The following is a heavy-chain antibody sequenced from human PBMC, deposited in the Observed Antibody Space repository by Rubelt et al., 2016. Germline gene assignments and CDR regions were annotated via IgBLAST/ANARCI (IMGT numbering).Heavy chain of an antibody. V-gene: IGHV1-24*01. Sequence: QVQLVRSGAEVKKPGASVKVSCKVSGYTLTELSMHWVRQVPGKGLEWMGGFDPEDGETIYAQKFQGRVTMTEDASTDTAYMGLGSLGSEDTAVYYCRGIWGSYIDYWGQGTLVTVSS. CDR3: RGIWGSYIDY. D-gene: IGHD3-16*01. J-gene: IGHJ4*02. CDR1: GYTLTELS. CDR2: FDPEDGET.